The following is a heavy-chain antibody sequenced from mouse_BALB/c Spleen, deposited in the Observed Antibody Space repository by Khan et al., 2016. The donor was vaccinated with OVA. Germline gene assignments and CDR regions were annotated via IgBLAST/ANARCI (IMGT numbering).Heavy chain of an antibody. CDR2: IYPGTDNT. CDR1: GYIFTSYW. D-gene: IGHD3-2*02. V-gene: IGHV1-76*01. Sequence: QVQLKESGAELVRPGASVKLSCKTSGYIFTSYWIHWVKQRSGQGLEWIARIYPGTDNTYFNEKLKDKATLTADKSSSTAYLHLSSLKSEDSVVYFCAREEALNYFDDWGQGTTLTVSS. J-gene: IGHJ2*01. CDR3: AREEALNYFDD.